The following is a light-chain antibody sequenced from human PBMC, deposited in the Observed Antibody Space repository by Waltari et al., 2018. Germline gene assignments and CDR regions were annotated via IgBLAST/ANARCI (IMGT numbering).Light chain of an antibody. CDR2: KDT. CDR3: HSSDMTGTWV. CDR1: ALTRQY. Sequence: SSQLTQPSSVSLSPGQTARIPWSGDALTRQYVYWYQLKPALAPVMVIYKDTRRPSGIAERFSASTSGTTVTLTISGVQAEDEADYYCHSSDMTGTWVFGGGTRLTVL. J-gene: IGLJ3*02. V-gene: IGLV3-25*03.